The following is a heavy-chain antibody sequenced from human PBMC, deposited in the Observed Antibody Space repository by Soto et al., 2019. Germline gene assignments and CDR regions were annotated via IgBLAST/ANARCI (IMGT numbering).Heavy chain of an antibody. CDR2: IYYSGTT. CDR1: GGSISSGGYY. CDR3: AREGYCSGGSCYSELRADAFDI. Sequence: QVQLQESGPGLVKPSQTLSLTCTVSGGSISSGGYYWSWIRQHPGKGLEWIGYIYYSGTTYYNPSLKSRVTISVDTSKNQFSLKLSSVTAADTAVYYCAREGYCSGGSCYSELRADAFDIWGQGTMVTVSS. V-gene: IGHV4-31*03. D-gene: IGHD2-15*01. J-gene: IGHJ3*02.